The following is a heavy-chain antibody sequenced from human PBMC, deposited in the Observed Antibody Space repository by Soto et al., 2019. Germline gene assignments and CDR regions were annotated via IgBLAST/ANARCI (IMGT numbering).Heavy chain of an antibody. CDR1: GGSISSGDFY. V-gene: IGHV4-30-4*01. J-gene: IGHJ4*02. Sequence: QVQLQESGPGLVKPSQTLSLTCTVSGGSISSGDFYWSWIRQPPGKGLELIGNIYYSGSTYYNPSLRSRAIMSVDTSHNQFPLKLSSLTAADTAVYFCAEADDFGDRFDYWGQGALVTVSS. D-gene: IGHD4-17*01. CDR3: AEADDFGDRFDY. CDR2: IYYSGST.